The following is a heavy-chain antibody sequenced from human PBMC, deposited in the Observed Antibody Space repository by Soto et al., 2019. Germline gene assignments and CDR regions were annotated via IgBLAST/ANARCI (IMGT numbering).Heavy chain of an antibody. CDR3: AREIPPHYDFWSGYYIPSGYYYGMDV. CDR2: MNPNSGNT. CDR1: GYTFTSYD. V-gene: IGHV1-8*01. Sequence: ASVKVSCKASGYTFTSYDINWVRQATGQGLEWMGWMNPNSGNTGYAQKFQGRVTMTRNTSISTAYMELSSLRSEDTAVYYCAREIPPHYDFWSGYYIPSGYYYGMDVWGQGTTVTVSS. J-gene: IGHJ6*02. D-gene: IGHD3-3*01.